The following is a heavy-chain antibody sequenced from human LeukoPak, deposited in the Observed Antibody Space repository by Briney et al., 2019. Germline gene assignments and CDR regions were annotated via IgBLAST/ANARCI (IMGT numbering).Heavy chain of an antibody. CDR2: ISGSDYST. Sequence: GGSLRLSCAASGFTFSVYAMSWVRQAPGKGLEWVSAISGSDYSTYYADSVKGRFTISRDNSENTLYLQMNSLRAEDTAVYYCVRDFGELDYWGQGTLVTVSS. CDR1: GFTFSVYA. V-gene: IGHV3-23*01. J-gene: IGHJ4*02. CDR3: VRDFGELDY. D-gene: IGHD3-3*01.